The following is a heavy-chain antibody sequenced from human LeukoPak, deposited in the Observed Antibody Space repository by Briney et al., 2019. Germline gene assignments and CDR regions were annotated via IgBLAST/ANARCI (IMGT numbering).Heavy chain of an antibody. CDR1: GFTFSSYS. CDR3: ARSHYYDILTGYYRLQDAWYYFDY. D-gene: IGHD3-9*01. Sequence: GASLRLSCAASGFTFSSYSMNWVRQAPGKGLEWVSSISSSSSYIYYADSVKGRFTISRDNAKNSLYLQMNSLRAEDTAVYYCARSHYYDILTGYYRLQDAWYYFDYWGQGTLVSVSS. CDR2: ISSSSSYI. J-gene: IGHJ4*02. V-gene: IGHV3-21*01.